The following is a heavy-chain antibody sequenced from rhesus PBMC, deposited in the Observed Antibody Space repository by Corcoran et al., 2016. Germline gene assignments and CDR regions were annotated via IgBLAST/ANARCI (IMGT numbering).Heavy chain of an antibody. CDR2: IDTSDSDT. CDR1: GYSSTSDW. CDR3: AKSEDYYGSGWRS. V-gene: IGHV5-2*01. D-gene: IGHD3-28*01. Sequence: EVQLGQSGEEGKRPGESLKISCKTSGYSSTSDWISWGRQMARNGLGWMGAIDTSDSDTRFSPSVQGPVTISADKSISTASLQWSGLKASDSATYYCAKSEDYYGSGWRSWGQGVLVTVSS. J-gene: IGHJ4*01.